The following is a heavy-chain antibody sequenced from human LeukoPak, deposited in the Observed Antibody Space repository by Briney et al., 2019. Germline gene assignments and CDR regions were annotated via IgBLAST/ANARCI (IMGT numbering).Heavy chain of an antibody. J-gene: IGHJ2*01. Sequence: SETPSLTCTVSGGSISSGDYYWSWIRQHPGKGLEWIGYTHYSGNAYYNPSLKSRVTISVDTSKSQFSLRLSSVTAGDTAVYYCARAILTPSGFVWHFDLWGRGTLVTVSS. V-gene: IGHV4-31*03. CDR2: THYSGNA. CDR1: GGSISSGDYY. D-gene: IGHD3-3*01. CDR3: ARAILTPSGFVWHFDL.